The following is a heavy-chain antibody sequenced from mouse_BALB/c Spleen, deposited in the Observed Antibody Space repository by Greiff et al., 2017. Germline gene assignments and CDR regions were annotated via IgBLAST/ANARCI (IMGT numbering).Heavy chain of an antibody. CDR2: ISNGGGST. V-gene: IGHV5-12-2*01. D-gene: IGHD2-3*01. CDR3: ARIYDGAMDY. CDR1: GFTFSSYT. Sequence: EVMLVESGGGLVQPGGSLKLSCAASGFTFSSYTMSWVRQTPEKRLEWVAYISNGGGSTYYPDTVKGRFTISRDNAKNTLYLQMSSLKSEDTAMYYCARIYDGAMDYWGQGTSVTVSS. J-gene: IGHJ4*01.